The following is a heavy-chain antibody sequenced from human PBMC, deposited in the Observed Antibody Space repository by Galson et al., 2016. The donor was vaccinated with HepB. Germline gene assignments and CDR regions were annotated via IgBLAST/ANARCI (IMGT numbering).Heavy chain of an antibody. CDR2: IYSGGGT. J-gene: IGHJ3*02. D-gene: IGHD6-19*01. V-gene: IGHV3-53*01. CDR1: GFTVSRYY. Sequence: SLRLSCAASGFTVSRYYMSWVRQAPGKGLEWVSVIYSGGGTFYADSVKGRFTVSRDNSRNTLYVQMNNLRAEDTAVYYCARDYPGSSGNVGTVDIWGQGTMVAVSS. CDR3: ARDYPGSSGNVGTVDI.